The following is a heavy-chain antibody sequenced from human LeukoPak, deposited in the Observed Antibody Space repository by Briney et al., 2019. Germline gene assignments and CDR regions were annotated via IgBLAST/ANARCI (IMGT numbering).Heavy chain of an antibody. CDR3: SLIAARPGDWFDP. Sequence: PSETLSLTCTVSGGSISSGGYYWSWIRQPPGKGLEWIGYIYHSGSTYYNPSLKSRVTISVDRSKNQFSLKLSSVTAADTAVYYCSLIAARPGDWFDPWGQGTLVTVSS. CDR2: IYHSGST. J-gene: IGHJ5*02. D-gene: IGHD6-6*01. V-gene: IGHV4-30-2*01. CDR1: GGSISSGGYY.